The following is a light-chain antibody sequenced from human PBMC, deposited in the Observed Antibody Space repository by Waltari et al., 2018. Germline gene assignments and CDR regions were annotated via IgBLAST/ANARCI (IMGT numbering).Light chain of an antibody. V-gene: IGKV1-33*01. Sequence: DVQMTQSPSSLSASVGDRVTITCQASQDINKFLNWFQQKPGKAPKPLIYDASNLEAGVPSRFSGSGSWTDFTFTISSLQPEDIGTYYCQQYALLPPTWTFGQGTKVELK. CDR3: QQYALLPPTWT. J-gene: IGKJ1*01. CDR1: QDINKF. CDR2: DAS.